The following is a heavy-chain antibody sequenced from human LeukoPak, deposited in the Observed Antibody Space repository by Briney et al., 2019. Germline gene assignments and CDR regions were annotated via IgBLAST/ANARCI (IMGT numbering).Heavy chain of an antibody. CDR2: IRWDGGST. D-gene: IGHD3-22*01. CDR3: AKDIISRYYYDTSGYWGIDY. V-gene: IGHV3-43D*03. CDR1: GFNFDDYT. Sequence: GGSLRLSCAASGFNFDDYTMHWVRHAPGKGLEWVSLIRWDGGSTYYADSVKGRFTISRDNSKNSLYLQMSSLRAGDTALYYCAKDIISRYYYDTSGYWGIDYWGQGTRVTVSS. J-gene: IGHJ4*02.